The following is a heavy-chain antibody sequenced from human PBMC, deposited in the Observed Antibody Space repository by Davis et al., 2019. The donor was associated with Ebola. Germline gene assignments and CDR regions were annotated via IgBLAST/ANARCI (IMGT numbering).Heavy chain of an antibody. V-gene: IGHV3-7*01. Sequence: GESLKISCAASGFIFSSYWMSWVRQAPGKGLEWVANINQDGTQKYYVDSVKGRFTISRDNAKNSLFLQMNSLTADDTAVYYCARDLYLGSWNYYGMDVWVQGTTVTVSS. CDR1: GFIFSSYW. D-gene: IGHD2-2*02. CDR2: INQDGTQK. J-gene: IGHJ6*02. CDR3: ARDLYLGSWNYYGMDV.